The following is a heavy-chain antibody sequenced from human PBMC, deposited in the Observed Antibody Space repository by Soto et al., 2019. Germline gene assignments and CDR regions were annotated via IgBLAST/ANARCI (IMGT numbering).Heavy chain of an antibody. Sequence: QVQLVQSGAEGKKPGSSVKVSCKASGGTFSTYAITWVRQAPGQGFEWLGGLIPIFGTTDYARKLQGRVTITAAESTSTVFIELSSLTSADTAVYYCARGVGAYYFDYWGQGTLVTVSS. CDR3: ARGVGAYYFDY. D-gene: IGHD1-26*01. V-gene: IGHV1-69*01. CDR2: LIPIFGTT. CDR1: GGTFSTYA. J-gene: IGHJ4*02.